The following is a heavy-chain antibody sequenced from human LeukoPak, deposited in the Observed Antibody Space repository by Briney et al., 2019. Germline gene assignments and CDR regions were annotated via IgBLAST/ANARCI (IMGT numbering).Heavy chain of an antibody. Sequence: GGSLRLSCAASGFTFSSYSMSWVRQAPGKGLEWVSGTSDRGDYTYYADSVKGRFTISGDTSKNTLYLQMNSLRAEDTALYFCAKKAQYDGHYPLDYWGQGTLVTVSA. J-gene: IGHJ4*02. V-gene: IGHV3-23*01. D-gene: IGHD4/OR15-4a*01. CDR1: GFTFSSYS. CDR2: TSDRGDYT. CDR3: AKKAQYDGHYPLDY.